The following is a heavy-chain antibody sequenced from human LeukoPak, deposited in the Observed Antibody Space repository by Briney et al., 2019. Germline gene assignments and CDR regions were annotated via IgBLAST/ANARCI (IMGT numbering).Heavy chain of an antibody. V-gene: IGHV3-7*01. Sequence: PGGSLRLSCAASGFTFSSYWMSWVRQAPGKGLEWVANIKQDGSEKYYVDSVKGRFTISRDNTKNSLYLQMNSLRAEDTAVYYCAREGIVVVTAILDYWGQGTLVTVSP. J-gene: IGHJ4*02. D-gene: IGHD2-21*02. CDR2: IKQDGSEK. CDR1: GFTFSSYW. CDR3: AREGIVVVTAILDY.